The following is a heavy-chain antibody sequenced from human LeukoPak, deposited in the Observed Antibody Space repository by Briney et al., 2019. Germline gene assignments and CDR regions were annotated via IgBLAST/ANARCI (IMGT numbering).Heavy chain of an antibody. Sequence: GGSLRLSCAASGFNFSNYWMSWVRQAPGKGLEWVANINQDGSEKYYVDSVKGRFTISRDNAKNSLYLQMNSLRAEDTAVFYCARGGAPYCTSTSCYEDWFDPWGQGTLVTVSS. CDR1: GFNFSNYW. V-gene: IGHV3-7*05. CDR2: INQDGSEK. CDR3: ARGGAPYCTSTSCYEDWFDP. J-gene: IGHJ5*02. D-gene: IGHD2-2*01.